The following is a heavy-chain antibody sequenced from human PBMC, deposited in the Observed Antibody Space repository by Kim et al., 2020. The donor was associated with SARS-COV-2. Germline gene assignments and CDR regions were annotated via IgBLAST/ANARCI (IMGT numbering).Heavy chain of an antibody. D-gene: IGHD7-27*01. Sequence: GGSLRLSCAGSGFTFSDFGVHWVRQAPGKGLEWLALISYDGSDKYFGDSVKGRFTISRDNSKNTAYLQMNSLRLEDTAVYYCATPLQRMNWGLAGDYYYYYAMDVWGQGTRSPAP. CDR3: ATPLQRMNWGLAGDYYYYYAMDV. V-gene: IGHV3-30*03. CDR1: GFTFSDFG. CDR2: ISYDGSDK. J-gene: IGHJ6*02.